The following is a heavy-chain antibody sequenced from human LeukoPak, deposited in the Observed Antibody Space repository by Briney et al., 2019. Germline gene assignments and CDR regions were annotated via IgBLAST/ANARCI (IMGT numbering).Heavy chain of an antibody. Sequence: GGSLRLSCAASGFTFGSYAMSWVRQAPGKGLEWVSAISGSGGSTYYADSVKGRFTISRDNSKNTLYLQMNSLRAEDTAVYYCAKAVGNYYDSSGFQHWGQGTLVTVSS. D-gene: IGHD3-22*01. J-gene: IGHJ1*01. CDR1: GFTFGSYA. V-gene: IGHV3-23*01. CDR3: AKAVGNYYDSSGFQH. CDR2: ISGSGGST.